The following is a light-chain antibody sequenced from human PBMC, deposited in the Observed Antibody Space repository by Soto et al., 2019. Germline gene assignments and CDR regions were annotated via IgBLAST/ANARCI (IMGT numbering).Light chain of an antibody. CDR3: QELNSYPRT. V-gene: IGKV1-9*01. CDR1: QGISTY. Sequence: IQLTQSPSFLSASIGDRVTITCRASQGISTYLAWYQQKPGKAPKNLIYGASTLQSGVPSRFSGGGSGTEFTLTISSLQPKDFATYYCQELNSYPRTFGQGTKVEVK. J-gene: IGKJ1*01. CDR2: GAS.